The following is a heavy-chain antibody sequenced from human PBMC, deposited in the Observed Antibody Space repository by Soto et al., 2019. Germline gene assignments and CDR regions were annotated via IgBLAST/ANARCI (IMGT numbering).Heavy chain of an antibody. D-gene: IGHD1-1*01. V-gene: IGHV1-18*04. Sequence: ASVKVSCKASGYTFTAYGISWVRQAPGQGLEWMGWISPYNGTTKYAEKFQGEMTMTTDTATSTAYMDLRSLRSDDTAVYYCARDGERDTGLNFYYYLHGMDAWGQGTRVTVSS. CDR3: ARDGERDTGLNFYYYLHGMDA. CDR2: ISPYNGTT. J-gene: IGHJ6*02. CDR1: GYTFTAYG.